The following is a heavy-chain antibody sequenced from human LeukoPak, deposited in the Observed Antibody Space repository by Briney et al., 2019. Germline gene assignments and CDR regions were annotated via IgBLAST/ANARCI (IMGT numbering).Heavy chain of an antibody. D-gene: IGHD3-3*01. CDR1: GFTFSSYG. J-gene: IGHJ5*02. Sequence: GGSLRLSCAASGFTFSSYGMHWVRQAPGKGLEWVAVISYDGSNKYYADSVKGRFTISRDNSKNTLYLQMNSLRAEDTAMYYCAKDRYYDFWSGSRTLNWFDPWGQGTLVTVSS. V-gene: IGHV3-30*18. CDR3: AKDRYYDFWSGSRTLNWFDP. CDR2: ISYDGSNK.